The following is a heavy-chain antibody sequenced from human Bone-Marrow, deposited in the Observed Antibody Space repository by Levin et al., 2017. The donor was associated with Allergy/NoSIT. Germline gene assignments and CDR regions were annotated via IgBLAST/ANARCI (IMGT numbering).Heavy chain of an antibody. J-gene: IGHJ4*02. V-gene: IGHV1-2*02. CDR1: GYTFTAYY. Sequence: ASVKVSCKTSGYTFTAYYIHWVRQAPGQGLEWMGWINPYSGDTNYAQKFQGRVTMTRDTSISTAYMELSRLGSDDTAVYYCARWDSGLKYYFDYWGQGTLVTVSS. D-gene: IGHD1-26*01. CDR3: ARWDSGLKYYFDY. CDR2: INPYSGDT.